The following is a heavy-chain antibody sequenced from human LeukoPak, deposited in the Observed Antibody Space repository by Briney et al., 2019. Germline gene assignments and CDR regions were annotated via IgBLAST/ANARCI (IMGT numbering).Heavy chain of an antibody. V-gene: IGHV4-4*08. CDR3: ARELGDDAFDI. CDR1: GGSISNYY. J-gene: IGHJ3*02. D-gene: IGHD1-26*01. CDR2: IYYSGST. Sequence: PSETLSLTCTVSGGSISNYYWSWIQQPPGKGLEWIGYIYYSGSTNYNPSLKSRVTISVDTSKNQFSLKLSSVTAADTAVYYCARELGDDAFDIWGQGTMVTVSS.